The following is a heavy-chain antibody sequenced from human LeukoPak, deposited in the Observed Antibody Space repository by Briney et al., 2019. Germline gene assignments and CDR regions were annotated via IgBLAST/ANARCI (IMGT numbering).Heavy chain of an antibody. CDR2: IKQDGSEK. Sequence: GGSLRLSCAASGFTFSSYWMSWVRQAPGKGLEWVATIKQDGSEKYYVDSVKGRFTISRDNAKNSLDLQMNSLRAEDTAVYYCAREGSSYVEGDAFDIWGRGTLVTVSS. V-gene: IGHV3-7*01. J-gene: IGHJ3*02. D-gene: IGHD3-22*01. CDR1: GFTFSSYW. CDR3: AREGSSYVEGDAFDI.